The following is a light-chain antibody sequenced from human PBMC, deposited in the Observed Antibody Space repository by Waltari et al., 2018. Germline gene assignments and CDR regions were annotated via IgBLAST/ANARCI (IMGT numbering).Light chain of an antibody. CDR3: QVWDSDAGQPL. CDR1: NIEKKS. V-gene: IGLV3-21*01. CDR2: YDD. Sequence: SYFVTQSPSVSVTPGQTASVSCGGYNIEKKSVHWYHHKPGQAPMLVITYDDDRPPGIPQRFSGSHAGNAAILTISRVEAGDEADYYCQVWDSDAGQPLFGGGTKLTV. J-gene: IGLJ2*01.